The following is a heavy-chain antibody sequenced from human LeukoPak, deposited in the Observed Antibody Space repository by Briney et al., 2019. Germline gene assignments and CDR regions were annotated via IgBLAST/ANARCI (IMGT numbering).Heavy chain of an antibody. CDR1: GFTFSSHA. Sequence: PGGSLRLSCSASGFTFSSHAMTWVRQAPGKGLEWVANMNQDGSEKYYVDSVRGRFTISRDDAKNSLYLQMNSLRGEDTAVYYCARNAPFDYWGQGTLVTVSS. CDR2: MNQDGSEK. V-gene: IGHV3-7*01. J-gene: IGHJ4*02. CDR3: ARNAPFDY.